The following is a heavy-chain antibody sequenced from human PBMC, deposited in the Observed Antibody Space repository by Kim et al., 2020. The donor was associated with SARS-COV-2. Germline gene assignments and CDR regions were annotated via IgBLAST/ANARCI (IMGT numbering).Heavy chain of an antibody. CDR3: ARGVGSSGWYGEYYYYYGMDV. V-gene: IGHV1-46*01. Sequence: ASVKVSCKASGYTFTSYYMHWVRQAPGQGLEWMGIINPSGGSTSYAQKFQGRVTMTRDTSTSTVYMELSSLRSEDTAVYYCARGVGSSGWYGEYYYYYGMDVWGQGTTVTVSS. CDR1: GYTFTSYY. CDR2: INPSGGST. J-gene: IGHJ6*02. D-gene: IGHD6-19*01.